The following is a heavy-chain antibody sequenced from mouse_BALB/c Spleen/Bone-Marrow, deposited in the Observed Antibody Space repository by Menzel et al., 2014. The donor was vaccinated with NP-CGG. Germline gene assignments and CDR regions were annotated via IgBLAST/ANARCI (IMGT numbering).Heavy chain of an antibody. D-gene: IGHD2-13*01. CDR1: GYTFTSYY. J-gene: IGHJ3*01. Sequence: VKLMESGAELVKPGASVKLSCKASGYTFTSYYMYWVKQRPGQGLEWIGEINPSNGGTNLNEKFKSKATLTVDKSSSTAYMQLSSLTSEDSAVYYCTREGDSPFAYWGQGTLVTVSA. V-gene: IGHV1S81*02. CDR2: INPSNGGT. CDR3: TREGDSPFAY.